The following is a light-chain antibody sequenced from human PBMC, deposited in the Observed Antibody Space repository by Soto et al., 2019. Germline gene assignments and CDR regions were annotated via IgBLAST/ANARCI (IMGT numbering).Light chain of an antibody. CDR1: SSDVGGYNY. CDR3: SSYTSSSTLYV. V-gene: IGLV2-14*01. J-gene: IGLJ1*01. Sequence: QSVLTQPASVSGSPGQSITISCTGTSSDVGGYNYVSWYQQHPGKAPKLMIYEVSNRPSGVSNRFSGSESGNTASLTISGLQVEDEADYYCSSYTSSSTLYVFGTGTKLPVL. CDR2: EVS.